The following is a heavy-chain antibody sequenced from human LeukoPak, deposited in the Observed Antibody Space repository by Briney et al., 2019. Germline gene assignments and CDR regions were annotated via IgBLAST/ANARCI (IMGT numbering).Heavy chain of an antibody. CDR3: ARSPYVWGGYRYTSFFDY. J-gene: IGHJ4*02. CDR1: GGSISSGGYY. CDR2: IYYSGST. V-gene: IGHV4-31*03. Sequence: TLSLTCTVSGGSISSGGYYWSWIRQHPGKGLEWIGYIYYSGSTYYNPSLKSRVTISVDTSKNQFSLKLSSVTAADTAVYYCARSPYVWGGYRYTSFFDYWGQGTLVTVSS. D-gene: IGHD3-16*02.